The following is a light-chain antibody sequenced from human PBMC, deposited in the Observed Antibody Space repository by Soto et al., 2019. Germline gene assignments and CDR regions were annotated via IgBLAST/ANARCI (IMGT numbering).Light chain of an antibody. J-gene: IGKJ5*01. CDR1: QSVNSN. CDR3: QQRSNWPT. V-gene: IGKV3-11*01. CDR2: GAS. Sequence: EIVMTQSQATLSVSPGEGATLSCRSSQSVNSNLALYQQKRGQAPRLLIYGASSRATGIPARFSGSGSGTDFTLTISSLEPEDFAVYYCQQRSNWPTFGQGTRLE.